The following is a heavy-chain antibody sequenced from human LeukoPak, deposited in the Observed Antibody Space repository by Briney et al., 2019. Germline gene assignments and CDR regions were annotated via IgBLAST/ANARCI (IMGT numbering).Heavy chain of an antibody. V-gene: IGHV1-46*01. CDR1: GYTFSSYY. CDR3: ARGGRRGDSSGYYPPLFGY. D-gene: IGHD3-22*01. Sequence: ASVKVSCKSSGYTFSSYYLHWVRQAPGQGLEWMGIINPSSGSTSYAQKFQGRVTMTRDTSTSTVYMELTSLRSEDTALYYCARGGRRGDSSGYYPPLFGYWGQGTLLSVPS. J-gene: IGHJ4*02. CDR2: INPSSGST.